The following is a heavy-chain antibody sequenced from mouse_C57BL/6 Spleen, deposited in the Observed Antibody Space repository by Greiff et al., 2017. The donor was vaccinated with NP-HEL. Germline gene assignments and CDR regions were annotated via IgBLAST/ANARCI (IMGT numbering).Heavy chain of an antibody. CDR1: GYAFSSYW. Sequence: VQLQQSGAELVKPGASVKISCKASGYAFSSYWMNWVKQRPGQGLEWIGQIYPGDGDTNYNGKFKGKATLTADKSSSTAYMQLRSLTSEDSAVYFCARSYYGSFAWFAYWGQGTLVTVSA. V-gene: IGHV1-80*01. J-gene: IGHJ3*01. D-gene: IGHD1-1*01. CDR3: ARSYYGSFAWFAY. CDR2: IYPGDGDT.